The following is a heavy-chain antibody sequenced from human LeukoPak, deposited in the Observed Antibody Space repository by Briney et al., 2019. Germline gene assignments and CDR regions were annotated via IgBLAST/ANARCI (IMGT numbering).Heavy chain of an antibody. CDR2: INPNSGGT. Sequence: AASVKVSCKASGYTFTGYYMHWVRQAPGQGLEWMGWINPNSGGTNYAQKFQGRVTMTRDTSISTAYMELSSLRSEDTAVFYCVRGASSIAALNPFWYSDLWGRGTLVTVSS. V-gene: IGHV1-2*02. D-gene: IGHD6-6*01. CDR1: GYTFTGYY. CDR3: VRGASSIAALNPFWYSDL. J-gene: IGHJ2*01.